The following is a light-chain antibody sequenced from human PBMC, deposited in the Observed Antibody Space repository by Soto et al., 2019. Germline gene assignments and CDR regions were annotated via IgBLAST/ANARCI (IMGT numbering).Light chain of an antibody. V-gene: IGLV1-44*01. CDR2: NNN. CDR1: RSNIGNNA. J-gene: IGLJ3*02. CDR3: ATWDDSLNARGV. Sequence: QSVLTQPPSASGTPGQRVTISCSGSRSNIGNNAVSWYQQFPGTAPKLLIYNNNQRPSGVPDRFSGSKSGTSASLANSGVQSEDEADYYGATWDDSLNARGVVGGGTQLTVL.